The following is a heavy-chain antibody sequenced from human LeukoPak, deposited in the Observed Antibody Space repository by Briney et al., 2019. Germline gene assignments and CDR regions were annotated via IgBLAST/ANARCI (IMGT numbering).Heavy chain of an antibody. CDR1: GFTVSSNY. D-gene: IGHD6-6*01. J-gene: IGHJ4*02. CDR2: IYSGGTT. V-gene: IGHV3-66*02. Sequence: GGSLRLSCAASGFTVSSNYMSWVRQAPGKGLEWVSVIYSGGTTYYADSVKGRFTISRDNSKNTLYLQMNSLRAEDTAVYYCARAWGEYSSSYYFDYWGQGTLVTVSS. CDR3: ARAWGEYSSSYYFDY.